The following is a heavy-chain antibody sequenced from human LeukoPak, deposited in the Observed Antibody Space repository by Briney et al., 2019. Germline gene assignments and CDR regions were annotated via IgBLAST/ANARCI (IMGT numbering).Heavy chain of an antibody. CDR1: GFTFSSYS. J-gene: IGHJ4*02. Sequence: GGSLRLSCAASGFTFSSYSMNWVRQAPGKGLEWVSSISSSSSYIYYADSVKGRFTISRDNAKNSLYLQMNSLRAEDTAVYYCARPPGYCSSTSCYNPSYWGQGTLVTVSS. CDR2: ISSSSSYI. D-gene: IGHD2-2*02. V-gene: IGHV3-21*01. CDR3: ARPPGYCSSTSCYNPSY.